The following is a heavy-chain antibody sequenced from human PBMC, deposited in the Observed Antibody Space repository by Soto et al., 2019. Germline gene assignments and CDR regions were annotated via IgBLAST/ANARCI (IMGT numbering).Heavy chain of an antibody. Sequence: QITLKESGPTLVKPTQTLTLTCTFSGFSLSTSGVGVGWIRQPPGKALEWLALIYWDDDKRYSPSPKSRLTSTKDTSKNQVVLTMTNMDPVDTATYYCAHKPYQLLYRNAFDVWGQGTMVTVSS. CDR1: GFSLSTSGVG. CDR3: AHKPYQLLYRNAFDV. CDR2: IYWDDDK. J-gene: IGHJ3*01. D-gene: IGHD2-2*02. V-gene: IGHV2-5*02.